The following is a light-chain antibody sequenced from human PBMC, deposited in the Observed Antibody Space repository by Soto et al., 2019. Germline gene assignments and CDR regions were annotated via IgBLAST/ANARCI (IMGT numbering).Light chain of an antibody. CDR3: SSYTSSNTLV. CDR2: EVT. V-gene: IGLV2-14*01. Sequence: ALPQPASVSGSPGQSITISCTGGSSDIGGYNYVSWFQQHPGKAPKLMIYEVTNRPSGVSNRFPGSKSGSTASLTISGLQAEDEADYYCSSYTSSNTLVFGTGTKVTVL. CDR1: SSDIGGYNY. J-gene: IGLJ1*01.